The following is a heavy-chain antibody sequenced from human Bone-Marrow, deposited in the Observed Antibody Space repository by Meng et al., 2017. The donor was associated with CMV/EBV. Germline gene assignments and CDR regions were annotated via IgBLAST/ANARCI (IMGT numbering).Heavy chain of an antibody. J-gene: IGHJ4*02. CDR1: GFTFDDYG. CDR3: ARDWRYCSSTSCYAAFDY. V-gene: IGHV3-20*04. D-gene: IGHD2-2*01. CDR2: INWNGGST. Sequence: GESLKISCAASGFTFDDYGMSWVRQAPGKGLEWVSGINWNGGSTGYADSVKGRFTISRDNSKNTLYLQMNSLRAEDTAVYYCARDWRYCSSTSCYAAFDYWGQGTLVTVSS.